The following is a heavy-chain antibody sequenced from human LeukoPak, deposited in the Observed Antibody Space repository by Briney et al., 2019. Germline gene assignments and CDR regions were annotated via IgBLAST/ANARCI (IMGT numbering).Heavy chain of an antibody. CDR3: ARFGYSGWSLEY. CDR2: INQGGSVK. V-gene: IGHV3-7*01. D-gene: IGHD5-12*01. J-gene: IGHJ4*02. CDR1: GFSFRDFW. Sequence: PGGSLRLSCAASGFSFRDFWMTWVRQAPGKGLEWVANINQGGSVKYYVDSVKGRFTISRDDAESSLYVRMNSLRDEDTAVYYCARFGYSGWSLEYWGQGTLVTVSS.